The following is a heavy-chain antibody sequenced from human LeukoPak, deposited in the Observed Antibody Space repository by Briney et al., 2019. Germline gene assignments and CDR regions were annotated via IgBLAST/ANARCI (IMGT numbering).Heavy chain of an antibody. CDR1: GFTFSSYS. D-gene: IGHD3-10*01. CDR3: ARDGRFGESYMDV. Sequence: SGGSLRLSCAASGFTFSSYSMNWVRQAPGKGLEWVSSISSSSSYIYYADSVKGRFTISRDNAKNSLYLQMNSLRAEDTAVYYCARDGRFGESYMDVWGKGTTVTISS. CDR2: ISSSSSYI. V-gene: IGHV3-21*01. J-gene: IGHJ6*03.